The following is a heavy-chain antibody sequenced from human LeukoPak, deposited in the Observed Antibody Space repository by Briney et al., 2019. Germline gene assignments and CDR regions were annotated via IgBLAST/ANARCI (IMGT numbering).Heavy chain of an antibody. CDR3: AVNLEDAFDI. D-gene: IGHD3-3*01. Sequence: PSQTLSLTCTVSGGSISSGGYYWSWIRQPPGKGLEWIGYIYHSGSTYYNPSLKSRVTISVDRSKNQFSLKLSSVTAADTAVYYCAVNLEDAFDIWGQGTMVTVSS. V-gene: IGHV4-30-2*01. CDR2: IYHSGST. J-gene: IGHJ3*02. CDR1: GGSISSGGYY.